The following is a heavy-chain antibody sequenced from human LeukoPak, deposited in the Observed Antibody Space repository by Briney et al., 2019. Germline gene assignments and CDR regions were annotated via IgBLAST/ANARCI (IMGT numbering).Heavy chain of an antibody. CDR3: ARIFLDHADSSGPLDY. CDR2: IYYIGST. V-gene: IGHV4-39*01. J-gene: IGHJ4*02. CDR1: GGSISSNYSY. D-gene: IGHD3-22*01. Sequence: SETLSLTCTVSGGSISSNYSYWVRLRQPPGKGLEWIASIYYIGSTYYNSSLQSRVTISVDTSKNQFSLRLRSVTATDTAVYYCARIFLDHADSSGPLDYWGQGTLVTVSS.